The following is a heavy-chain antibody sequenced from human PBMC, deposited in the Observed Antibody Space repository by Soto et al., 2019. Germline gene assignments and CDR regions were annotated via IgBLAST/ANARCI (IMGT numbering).Heavy chain of an antibody. V-gene: IGHV3-73*01. D-gene: IGHD2-15*01. CDR2: IRSKANSYAT. CDR1: GFTFSGSA. Sequence: GGSLRLSCAASGFTFSGSAMHWVRQASGKGLEWVGRIRSKANSYATAYAASVKGRFTISRDDSKNTAYLQMNSLKTEDTAVYYCSAQRISVVRWRTDFDYWGQGTLVTVSS. CDR3: SAQRISVVRWRTDFDY. J-gene: IGHJ4*02.